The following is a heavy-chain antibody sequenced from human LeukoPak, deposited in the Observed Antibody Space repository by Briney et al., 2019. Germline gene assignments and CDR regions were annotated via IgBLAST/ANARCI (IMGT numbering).Heavy chain of an antibody. CDR1: GFTFSSYV. Sequence: HPGGSLRLSCAASGFTFSSYVMHWVRQAPGERPQFVSAISSNGGNTYDANSVKGRFTISRDNSKNTLYLQMGSLRADDMAVYYCARSRDGYNLLDYWGQGTLVTVSS. CDR3: ARSRDGYNLLDY. D-gene: IGHD5-24*01. CDR2: ISSNGGNT. J-gene: IGHJ4*02. V-gene: IGHV3-64*01.